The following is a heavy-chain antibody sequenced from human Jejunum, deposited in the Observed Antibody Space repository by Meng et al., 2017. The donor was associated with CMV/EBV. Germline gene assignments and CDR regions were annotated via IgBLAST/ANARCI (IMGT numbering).Heavy chain of an antibody. Sequence: ITLKEPGPTLVKPTQTLTLTCSFSGFSPSTSGEGVGWIRQPSGKALEWLALIYRGDDKRYSPSLNSRLTIAKDTSKNEVVLTLTNMGPIDTGTYYCAHFVGGYYPSRPDYWGQGTLVTVSS. J-gene: IGHJ4*02. CDR3: AHFVGGYYPSRPDY. CDR1: GFSPSTSGEG. D-gene: IGHD1-26*01. CDR2: IYRGDDK. V-gene: IGHV2-5*02.